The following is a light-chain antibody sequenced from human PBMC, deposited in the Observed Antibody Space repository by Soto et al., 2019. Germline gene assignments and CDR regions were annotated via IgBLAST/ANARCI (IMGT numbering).Light chain of an antibody. CDR1: KLGDKY. CDR3: QAWDSITRVV. V-gene: IGLV3-1*01. CDR2: QDS. J-gene: IGLJ2*01. Sequence: SYELTQPPSVSVSPGKTASITCSGDKLGDKYACWYQQKPGQSPVLVIYQDSKRPSGIPERFSGSNSGNTATMTISGTQAMDEADYYCQAWDSITRVVFGGGTKLTVL.